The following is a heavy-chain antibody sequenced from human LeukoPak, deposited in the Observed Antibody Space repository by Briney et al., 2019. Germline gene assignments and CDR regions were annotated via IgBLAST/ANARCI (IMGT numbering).Heavy chain of an antibody. Sequence: PGGPLRLSXAASGFTVSSNYMNWVRQAPGKGLEWVSVIYSSGSTYYADSVKGRFTISRDNSKNTLYLQMNSLRAEDTAVYYCARDLYGVSHDYWGQGTLVTVSS. V-gene: IGHV3-53*01. CDR2: IYSSGST. CDR1: GFTVSSNY. CDR3: ARDLYGVSHDY. J-gene: IGHJ4*02. D-gene: IGHD4-17*01.